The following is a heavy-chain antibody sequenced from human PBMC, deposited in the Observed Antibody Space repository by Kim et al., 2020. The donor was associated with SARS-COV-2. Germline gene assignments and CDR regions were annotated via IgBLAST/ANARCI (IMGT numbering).Heavy chain of an antibody. Sequence: SVNGRFTITRDNAKNSLYLQMNSLRAEDTAVYYCARDGDIAVAGTAYFDYWGQGTLVTVSS. D-gene: IGHD6-19*01. J-gene: IGHJ4*02. V-gene: IGHV3-21*01. CDR3: ARDGDIAVAGTAYFDY.